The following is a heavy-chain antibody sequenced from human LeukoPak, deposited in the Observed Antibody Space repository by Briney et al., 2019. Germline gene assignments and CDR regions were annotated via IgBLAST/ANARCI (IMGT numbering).Heavy chain of an antibody. CDR3: ARRAFSSGYYYFDY. D-gene: IGHD3-22*01. Sequence: SETLSLTCTVSGGSISSYYWSWIRQPPGKGLEWIGYIYYSGSTNYNPSLKSRVTISVDTSKNQFSPKLSSVTAADTAVYYCARRAFSSGYYYFDYWGQGTLVTVSS. J-gene: IGHJ4*02. CDR2: IYYSGST. V-gene: IGHV4-59*08. CDR1: GGSISSYY.